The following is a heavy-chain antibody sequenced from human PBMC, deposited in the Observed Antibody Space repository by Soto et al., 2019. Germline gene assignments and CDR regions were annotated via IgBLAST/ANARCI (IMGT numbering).Heavy chain of an antibody. J-gene: IGHJ4*02. CDR2: IYWDDDQ. Sequence: QITLKESGPTLVKPTQTLTLTCNVSGVSLSTGGVGVGWIRQPPGKALEWLALIYWDDDQRSSPSLKSRLTITKDTSKNQVVLTMTSMAPEDTATYYCAHMRAATFDYWGQGTLVTVSS. CDR3: AHMRAATFDY. D-gene: IGHD2-15*01. CDR1: GVSLSTGGVG. V-gene: IGHV2-5*02.